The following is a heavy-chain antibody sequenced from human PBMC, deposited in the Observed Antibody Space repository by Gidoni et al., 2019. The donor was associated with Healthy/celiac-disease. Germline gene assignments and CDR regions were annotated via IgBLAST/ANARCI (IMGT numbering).Heavy chain of an antibody. CDR3: ARVPEAATFFDY. CDR1: GGTFSSYA. Sequence: QVQLVQSGAEVKKPGSSVKVSCKASGGTFSSYAISWVRQAPGQGLEWMGRIIPILGIANYAQKFQGRVTITADKSTSTAYMELSSLRSEDTAVYYGARVPEAATFFDYWGQGTLVTVSS. D-gene: IGHD6-25*01. CDR2: IIPILGIA. J-gene: IGHJ4*02. V-gene: IGHV1-69*04.